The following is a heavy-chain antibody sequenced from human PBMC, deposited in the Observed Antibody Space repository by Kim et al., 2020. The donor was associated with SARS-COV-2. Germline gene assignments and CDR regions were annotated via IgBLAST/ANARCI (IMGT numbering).Heavy chain of an antibody. CDR3: AREHGTMVRGVIRLTPFDY. Sequence: GGSLRLSCAASGFTFSSYAMHWVRQAPGKGLEWVAVISYDGSNKYYADSVKGRFTISRDNSKNTLYLQMNSLRAEDTAVYYCAREHGTMVRGVIRLTPFDYWGQGTLVTVSS. J-gene: IGHJ4*02. V-gene: IGHV3-30*04. D-gene: IGHD3-10*01. CDR1: GFTFSSYA. CDR2: ISYDGSNK.